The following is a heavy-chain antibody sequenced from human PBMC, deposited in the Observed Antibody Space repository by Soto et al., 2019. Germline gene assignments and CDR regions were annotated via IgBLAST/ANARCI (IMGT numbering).Heavy chain of an antibody. J-gene: IGHJ4*02. CDR1: GDSISSSNW. D-gene: IGHD2-2*01. CDR2: IYHSGLT. V-gene: IGHV4-4*02. Sequence: QVQLQESGPGLVKPSGTLSLTCAVSGDSISSSNWWTWGRQPPGKGLGWIGEIYHSGLTNSNPSLRCRGTISVDNSKNQFSLKLTSVTTADRAVYFCARVHCNSTACHVFDYWGQGALVTVSS. CDR3: ARVHCNSTACHVFDY.